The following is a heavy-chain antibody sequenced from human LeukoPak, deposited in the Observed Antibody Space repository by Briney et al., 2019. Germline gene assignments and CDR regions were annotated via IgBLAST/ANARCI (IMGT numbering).Heavy chain of an antibody. Sequence: SETLSLTCTISGGSISGFYWTWIRQPPGKGLEYIGCMYYTGTTNYNPSLMSRITLSLDTSKNHFSLKLTSVTAADTAVYYCARVYSDLVRLDPWGQGTLVTVSS. CDR2: MYYTGTT. D-gene: IGHD2-21*01. J-gene: IGHJ5*02. CDR1: GGSISGFY. V-gene: IGHV4-59*01. CDR3: ARVYSDLVRLDP.